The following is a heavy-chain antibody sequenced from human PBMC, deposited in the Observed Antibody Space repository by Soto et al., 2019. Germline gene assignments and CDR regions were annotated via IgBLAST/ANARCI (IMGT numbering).Heavy chain of an antibody. J-gene: IGHJ6*02. D-gene: IGHD2-15*01. CDR1: GFTFSSYA. Sequence: GGSLRLSCAASGFTFSSYAMHWVRQAPGKGLEWVAVISYDGSNKYYADSVKGRFTISRDNSKNTLYLQMNSLRAEDTAVYYCARAVVVAATQWAVYYYYGMDVWGQGTTVTVSS. CDR2: ISYDGSNK. V-gene: IGHV3-30-3*01. CDR3: ARAVVVAATQWAVYYYYGMDV.